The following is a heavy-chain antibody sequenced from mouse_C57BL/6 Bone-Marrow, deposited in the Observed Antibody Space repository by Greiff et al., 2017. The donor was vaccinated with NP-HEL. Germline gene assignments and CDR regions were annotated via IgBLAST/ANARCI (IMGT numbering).Heavy chain of an antibody. J-gene: IGHJ2*01. D-gene: IGHD1-1*01. CDR3: ACRSDYGRSSCYFDY. Sequence: QVQLQQPGAELVKPGASVKMSCKASGYTFTSYWIPWVKQRPGQGLEWIGIIHPNSGSTNYNEKFKSKATLTVDTSSSTAYLQLSSLTSEDSAVFYCACRSDYGRSSCYFDYWGQGTTLTVSS. CDR1: GYTFTSYW. V-gene: IGHV1-64*01. CDR2: IHPNSGST.